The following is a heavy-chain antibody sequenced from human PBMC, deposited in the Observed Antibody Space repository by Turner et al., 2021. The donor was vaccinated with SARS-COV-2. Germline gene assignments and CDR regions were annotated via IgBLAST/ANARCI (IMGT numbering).Heavy chain of an antibody. CDR1: GFTVSSNY. CDR2: IYSGGST. Sequence: EVQLVESGGGLVQPGGSVRLPCAASGFTVSSNYMSWVRQAPGKGLEWVSVIYSGGSTYYADSVKGRFTIARDNSKNTLYLQMNSLRAEDTAVYYCAREIDDYVWGSYRRGYWGQGTLVTVSS. V-gene: IGHV3-66*01. J-gene: IGHJ4*02. CDR3: AREIDDYVWGSYRRGY. D-gene: IGHD3-16*02.